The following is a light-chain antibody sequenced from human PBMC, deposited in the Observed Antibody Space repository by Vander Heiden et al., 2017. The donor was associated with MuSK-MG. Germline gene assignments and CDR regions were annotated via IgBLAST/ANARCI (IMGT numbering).Light chain of an antibody. Sequence: EVVMTQSPATLSVSPGERAILSCRASQNINTNVAWYQQKRGQSPKLLLYGASTRATGIADRFSGSGSGTEFTLTINSLQSEDFALYYCQQYNDSPPLTFGGGTEVEMK. CDR3: QQYNDSPPLT. CDR2: GAS. J-gene: IGKJ4*01. V-gene: IGKV3-15*01. CDR1: QNINTN.